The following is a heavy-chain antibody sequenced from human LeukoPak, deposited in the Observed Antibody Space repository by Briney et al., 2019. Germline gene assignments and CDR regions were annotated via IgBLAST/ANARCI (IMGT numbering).Heavy chain of an antibody. D-gene: IGHD1-1*01. Sequence: GGSLRLSCAASGFTFSSYAMHWVRQAPGKGLEWVAVISYDGSNKYYADSVKGRFTISRDNSKNTLYLQMNSLRAKDTAVYYCASTWVHPDYWGQGTLVTVSS. CDR2: ISYDGSNK. CDR3: ASTWVHPDY. V-gene: IGHV3-30-3*01. J-gene: IGHJ4*02. CDR1: GFTFSSYA.